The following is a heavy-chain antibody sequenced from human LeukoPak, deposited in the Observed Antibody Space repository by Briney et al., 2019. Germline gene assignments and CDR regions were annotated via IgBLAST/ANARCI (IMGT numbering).Heavy chain of an antibody. Sequence: GASVKVSCKASGYTFTSYDINWVRQATGQGLEWMGWMNPNSGNTGYAQKFQGRVTMTRNTSISTAYMELSSLRSEDTAVYYCARCRTLFAGPYSSGCPFAYWGQGTLVTVSS. CDR3: ARCRTLFAGPYSSGCPFAY. D-gene: IGHD6-19*01. V-gene: IGHV1-8*01. CDR1: GYTFTSYD. CDR2: MNPNSGNT. J-gene: IGHJ4*02.